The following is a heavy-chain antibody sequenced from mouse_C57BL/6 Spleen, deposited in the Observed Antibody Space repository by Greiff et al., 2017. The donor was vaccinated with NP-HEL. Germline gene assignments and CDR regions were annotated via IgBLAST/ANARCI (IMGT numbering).Heavy chain of an antibody. Sequence: QVQLQQSGPELVKPGASVKISCKASGYAFSSSWMNWVKQRPGKGLEWIGRIYPGDGDTNYNGKFKGKATLTADKSSSTASMQLSSLTSEDSAVYFCARDYGSTYYAMDYWGQGTSVTVSA. V-gene: IGHV1-82*01. CDR2: IYPGDGDT. CDR3: ARDYGSTYYAMDY. D-gene: IGHD1-1*01. CDR1: GYAFSSSW. J-gene: IGHJ4*01.